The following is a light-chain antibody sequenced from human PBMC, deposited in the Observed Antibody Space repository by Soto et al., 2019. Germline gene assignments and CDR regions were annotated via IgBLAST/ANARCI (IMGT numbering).Light chain of an antibody. Sequence: IVMTKNPLSLPVTPGEPASISCRSSQSLLDSDDGNTYLDWYLQKPGQSPQLLIYTVSYRASGVPDRFSGSGSGTDFTLKISMVEAEDVGVYYCRHGIDFPLNFGGGTRV. V-gene: IGKV2-40*01. CDR3: RHGIDFPLN. CDR1: QSLLDSDDGNTY. CDR2: TVS. J-gene: IGKJ4*01.